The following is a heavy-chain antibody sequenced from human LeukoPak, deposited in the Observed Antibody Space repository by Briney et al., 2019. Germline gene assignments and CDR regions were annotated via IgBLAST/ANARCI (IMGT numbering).Heavy chain of an antibody. CDR2: IYPGDSDT. CDR1: GYSFSSQW. J-gene: IGHJ4*02. CDR3: ARGGGVVTATPDFDY. Sequence: GESLKISCMGSGYSFSSQWIGWVRQMPGKSLEWMGLIYPGDSDTRYSPSFQGQVTISADKSISTAYLQWSSLKASDTAMYYCARGGGVVTATPDFDYWGQGTLVTVSS. V-gene: IGHV5-51*01. D-gene: IGHD2-15*01.